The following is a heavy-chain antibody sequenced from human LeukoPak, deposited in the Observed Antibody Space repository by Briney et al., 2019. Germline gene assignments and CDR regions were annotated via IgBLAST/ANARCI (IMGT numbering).Heavy chain of an antibody. Sequence: GGSLRLSSAASGFTFSDYYMSWIRRAPGKGLVWVSSIISSGSTIYYSDSVKGRFTISKDNAKNSLYLQMNSLRAEDTAVYYCASRTYPSDYWGQGTLVTVSS. V-gene: IGHV3-11*04. CDR3: ASRTYPSDY. CDR1: GFTFSDYY. CDR2: IISSGSTI. J-gene: IGHJ4*02.